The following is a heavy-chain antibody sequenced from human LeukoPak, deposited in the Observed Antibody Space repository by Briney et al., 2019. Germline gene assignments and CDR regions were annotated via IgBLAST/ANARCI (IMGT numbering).Heavy chain of an antibody. Sequence: ASVKVSCKASGYTFTSYDINWVRQATGQGLEWMGWMNPNSGNTGSAQKFQGRVTITRNTSISTAYMELSSLRSEDTAVYYCARGLLRRGYDFWSGYYPGGYYYNMDVWGKGTTVTVSS. J-gene: IGHJ6*03. CDR1: GYTFTSYD. V-gene: IGHV1-8*03. CDR3: ARGLLRRGYDFWSGYYPGGYYYNMDV. D-gene: IGHD3-3*01. CDR2: MNPNSGNT.